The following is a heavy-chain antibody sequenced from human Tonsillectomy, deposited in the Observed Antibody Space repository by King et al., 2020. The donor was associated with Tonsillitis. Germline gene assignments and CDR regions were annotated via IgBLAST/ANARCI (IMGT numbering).Heavy chain of an antibody. CDR1: GGIFDTYA. CDR3: ARDLHCGGDCYFDY. V-gene: IGHV1-69*14. CDR2: ITPISGAT. D-gene: IGHD2-21*02. Sequence: QLVQSGAEVKKPGSSVKVSCKGSGGIFDTYAFSWLRQTPGQGPEWVGGITPISGATKYAQKFQGRVTITADRSSSTIYMELGSLTSEDTAVYYCARDLHCGGDCYFDYWGQEPWSPSPQ. J-gene: IGHJ4*01.